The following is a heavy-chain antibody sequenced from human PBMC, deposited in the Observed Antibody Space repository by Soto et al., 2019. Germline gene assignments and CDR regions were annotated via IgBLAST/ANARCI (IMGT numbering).Heavy chain of an antibody. D-gene: IGHD3-3*01. V-gene: IGHV1-69*01. J-gene: IGHJ6*02. CDR1: GGTFSSYA. CDR3: AREGITFFGEGHPLNGLAV. CDR2: IIPIFGTA. Sequence: SVKASCKASGGTFSSYAISWVRQAPGQGFEWMGGIIPIFGTANYAQKFQGRVTITADESPSTAYMELSSLRSEDTAVYYCAREGITFFGEGHPLNGLAVSAQGTSVPVSS.